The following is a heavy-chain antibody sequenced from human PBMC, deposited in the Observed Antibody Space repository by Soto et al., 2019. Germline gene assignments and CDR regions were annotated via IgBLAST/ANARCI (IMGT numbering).Heavy chain of an antibody. D-gene: IGHD1-26*01. CDR2: ISGSGGNT. CDR1: GFTFSSYA. Sequence: EVQLLESGGTLVQPGGSLRLSCVASGFTFSSYAMSWVRQAPGKGLEWVSAISGSGGNTYYADSVKGRFTISRDNSKNTLYLQMNSLRAEDTAVCYCAKGFIVGATTPEFDYWGQGTLVTVSS. J-gene: IGHJ4*02. CDR3: AKGFIVGATTPEFDY. V-gene: IGHV3-23*01.